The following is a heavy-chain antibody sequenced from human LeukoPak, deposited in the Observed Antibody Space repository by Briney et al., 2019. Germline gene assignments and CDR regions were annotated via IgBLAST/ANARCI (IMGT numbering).Heavy chain of an antibody. Sequence: SETLSLTCAVYGGSFSGYYWSWIRQPPGKGLEWIGEIHHSGSTNYNQPLKSRVTISVHTSKNQFSLKPSSVTAADTAVFYCANGSGSLFDYWGQGTLVTVSS. V-gene: IGHV4-34*01. CDR3: ANGSGSLFDY. D-gene: IGHD3-10*01. CDR1: GGSFSGYY. J-gene: IGHJ4*02. CDR2: IHHSGST.